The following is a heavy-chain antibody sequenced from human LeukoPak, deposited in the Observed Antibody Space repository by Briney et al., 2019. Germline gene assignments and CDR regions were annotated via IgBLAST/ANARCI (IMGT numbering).Heavy chain of an antibody. CDR1: GFTFSSYG. V-gene: IGHV3-33*01. CDR2: IWYDGSNK. Sequence: GGSLRLSCAASGFTFSSYGMHWVRQAPGKGLEWVAVIWYDGSNKYYADSVKGRFTISRDNSKNTLYLQMNGLRAEDTAVYYCARGHDYGDYEGGDWFDPWGQGTLVTVSS. D-gene: IGHD4-17*01. J-gene: IGHJ5*02. CDR3: ARGHDYGDYEGGDWFDP.